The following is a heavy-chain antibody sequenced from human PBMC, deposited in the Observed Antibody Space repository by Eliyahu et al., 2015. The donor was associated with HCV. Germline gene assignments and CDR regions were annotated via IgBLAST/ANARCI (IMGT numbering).Heavy chain of an antibody. Sequence: EVQLLESGGGLVQPGGSLRLSCAVSGFPFSSYAMSWVRQAPGKGLEWVSAISDSGGSTYYADSVKGRFTISRDNSKNTLYLQMNSLRADDTALYYCAKASGRNNGDYWGQGTLVTVSS. D-gene: IGHD1-1*01. J-gene: IGHJ4*02. CDR2: ISDSGGST. CDR3: AKASGRNNGDY. CDR1: GFPFSSYA. V-gene: IGHV3-23*01.